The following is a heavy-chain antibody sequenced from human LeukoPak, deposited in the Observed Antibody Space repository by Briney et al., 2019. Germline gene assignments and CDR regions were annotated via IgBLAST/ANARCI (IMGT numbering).Heavy chain of an antibody. CDR1: GVTFSDYY. D-gene: IGHD3-9*01. CDR3: AKEGVPYYDIPHGFDI. J-gene: IGHJ3*02. V-gene: IGHV3-69-1*01. Sequence: KPGGSLRLSCAASGVTFSDYYMNWIRQAPGKGLEWVSYISSSSTIYYADSVKGRFTISRDNSKNTLYLQMNSLRAEDTAVYYCAKEGVPYYDIPHGFDIWGQGTMVTVSS. CDR2: ISSSSTI.